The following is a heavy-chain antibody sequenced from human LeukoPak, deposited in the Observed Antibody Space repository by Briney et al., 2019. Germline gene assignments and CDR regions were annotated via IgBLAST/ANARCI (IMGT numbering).Heavy chain of an antibody. Sequence: GGSLRLSCAASGFTFDDYDMSWVRQAPGKGLEWVAVIWYDGSNKYYADSVKGRFTISKDNSKNTLYLQMNSLRAEDTAVYYCARDLGYCSGGSCYPRGLDYWGQGTLVTVSS. CDR2: IWYDGSNK. CDR1: GFTFDDYD. J-gene: IGHJ4*02. D-gene: IGHD2-15*01. CDR3: ARDLGYCSGGSCYPRGLDY. V-gene: IGHV3-33*08.